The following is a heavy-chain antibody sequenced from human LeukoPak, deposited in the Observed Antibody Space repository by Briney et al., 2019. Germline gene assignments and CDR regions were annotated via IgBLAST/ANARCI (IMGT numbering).Heavy chain of an antibody. Sequence: PGGSLRLSCAASGVTVSSNYMSWVRQAPGKGLEWVSAISGSGGSTYYADSVKGRFTISRDNSKNTLYLQMNSLRAEDTAVYYCARGDGYNFYFDYWGQGTLVTVSS. D-gene: IGHD5-24*01. J-gene: IGHJ4*02. CDR3: ARGDGYNFYFDY. V-gene: IGHV3-23*01. CDR2: ISGSGGST. CDR1: GVTVSSNY.